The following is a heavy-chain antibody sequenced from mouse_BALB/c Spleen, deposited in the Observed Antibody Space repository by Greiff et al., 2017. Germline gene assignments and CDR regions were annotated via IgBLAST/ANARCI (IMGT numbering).Heavy chain of an antibody. J-gene: IGHJ3*01. V-gene: IGHV1-12*01. CDR1: GYTFTSYN. Sequence: QVQLQQSGAELVKPGASVKMSCKASGYTFTSYNMHWVKQTPGQGLEWIGAIYPGNGDTSYNQKFKGKATLTADKSSSTAYMQLSSLTSEDSAVYYCARESSRGFAYWGQGTLVTVSA. CDR3: ARESSRGFAY. CDR2: IYPGNGDT.